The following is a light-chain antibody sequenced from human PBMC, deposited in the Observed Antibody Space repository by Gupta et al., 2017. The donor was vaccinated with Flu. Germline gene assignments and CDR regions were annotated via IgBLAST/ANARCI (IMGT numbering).Light chain of an antibody. CDR2: TNN. CDR1: SSNIGTNT. Sequence: QSVLTQPPSASGTPGQRVTISCLGSSSNIGTNTLNWYQQFPETAPKLLIYTNNQRPSGVPDRFSGPKSGTSSSLAISGLQSEDEADYYCAAWDDSLNGWVFGGGTKLTVL. CDR3: AAWDDSLNGWV. V-gene: IGLV1-44*01. J-gene: IGLJ3*02.